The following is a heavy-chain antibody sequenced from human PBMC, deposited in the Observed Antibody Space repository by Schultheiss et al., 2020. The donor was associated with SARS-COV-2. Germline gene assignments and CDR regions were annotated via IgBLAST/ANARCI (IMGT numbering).Heavy chain of an antibody. CDR2: IYYSGST. D-gene: IGHD3-16*01. CDR3: ARARGTFDI. Sequence: SQTLSLTCAVYGGSFSGYYWSWIRQPPGKGLEWIGYIYYSGSTYYNPSLKSRVTISVDTSKNQFSLKLSSVTAADTAVYYCARARGTFDIWGQGTMVTVSS. V-gene: IGHV4-34*01. J-gene: IGHJ3*02. CDR1: GGSFSGYY.